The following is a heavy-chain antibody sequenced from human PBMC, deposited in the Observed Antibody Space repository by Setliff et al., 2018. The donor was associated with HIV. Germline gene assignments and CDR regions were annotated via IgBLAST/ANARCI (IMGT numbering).Heavy chain of an antibody. CDR3: AAVPWGHSSLIIDH. J-gene: IGHJ4*02. CDR2: IRYDGSNK. V-gene: IGHV3-30*02. CDR1: GFTFSSYG. D-gene: IGHD3-16*01. Sequence: GGSLRLSCAASGFTFSSYGMHWVRQAPGKGLEWVAFIRYDGSNKYYADSVKGRFTISRDNSKNTLYLQMHSLRVEDTAVYYCAAVPWGHSSLIIDHWGQGTPVTVSS.